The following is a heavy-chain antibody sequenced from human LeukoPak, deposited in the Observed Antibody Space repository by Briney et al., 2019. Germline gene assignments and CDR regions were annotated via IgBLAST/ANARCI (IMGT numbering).Heavy chain of an antibody. V-gene: IGHV1-3*01. CDR2: INAGNGNT. Sequence: GASVKVSCKASGYTFTSYAMHWVRQAPGQRLEWMGWINAGNGNTKYSQKLQGRVTMTTDTSTSTDYMELRSLRSDDTAVYYCARASSGWYDYWGQGTLVTVSS. J-gene: IGHJ4*02. CDR1: GYTFTSYA. CDR3: ARASSGWYDY. D-gene: IGHD6-19*01.